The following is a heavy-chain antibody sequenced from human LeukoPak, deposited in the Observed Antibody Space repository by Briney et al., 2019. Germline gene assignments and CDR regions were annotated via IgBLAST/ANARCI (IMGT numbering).Heavy chain of an antibody. D-gene: IGHD5-18*01. J-gene: IGHJ4*02. V-gene: IGHV3-74*01. CDR3: AVRGYSYGYNPTPFDY. CDR1: GFTFSSYW. CDR2: INGDGGST. Sequence: SGGSLRLSCVASGFTFSSYWIHWVRQAPGKGLVWVSRINGDGGSTDYADSVKGRFTISRDNSKNTLHLQMNSLRAEDTAVYYCAVRGYSYGYNPTPFDYWGQGTLVTVSS.